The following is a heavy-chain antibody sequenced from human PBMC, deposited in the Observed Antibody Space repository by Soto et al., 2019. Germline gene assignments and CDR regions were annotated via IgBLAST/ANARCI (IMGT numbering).Heavy chain of an antibody. J-gene: IGHJ5*02. Sequence: GGSLRLSCAASGFTFDDYAMHWVRQAPGKGLEWVSGISWNSGSIGYADSVKGRFTISRDNAKNSLYLQMNSLRAEDTALYYCAKAGRVYSSSYSWFDPWGQGTLVTVSS. CDR3: AKAGRVYSSSYSWFDP. D-gene: IGHD6-6*01. V-gene: IGHV3-9*01. CDR2: ISWNSGSI. CDR1: GFTFDDYA.